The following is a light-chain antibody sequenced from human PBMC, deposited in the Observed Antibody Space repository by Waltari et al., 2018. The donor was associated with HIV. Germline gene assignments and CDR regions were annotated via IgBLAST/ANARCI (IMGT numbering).Light chain of an antibody. V-gene: IGLV3-21*02. CDR2: DDN. J-gene: IGLJ3*02. Sequence: SYVLTQPPSVSVDPGQTARITCGGTNIGSNSVQWYQQKPGQAPVLVISDDNDRPSGIPGRFSGSSSGNTATLTISRVEAGDEADYYCQVWDTTTDQWVFGGGTELAVL. CDR1: NIGSNS. CDR3: QVWDTTTDQWV.